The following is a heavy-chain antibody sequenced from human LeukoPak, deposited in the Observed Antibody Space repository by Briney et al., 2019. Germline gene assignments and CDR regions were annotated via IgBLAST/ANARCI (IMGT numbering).Heavy chain of an antibody. Sequence: GGSLRLSCAASGFTFSDYYMSWIRQAPGKGLEWVSYISSSGSTIYYADSVKGRFTISRDNAKNSLYLQMDSLRAEDTAVYYCASFVRLGKHNDYWGQGTLVTVSS. CDR1: GFTFSDYY. CDR2: ISSSGSTI. V-gene: IGHV3-11*04. CDR3: ASFVRLGKHNDY. D-gene: IGHD3-16*01. J-gene: IGHJ4*02.